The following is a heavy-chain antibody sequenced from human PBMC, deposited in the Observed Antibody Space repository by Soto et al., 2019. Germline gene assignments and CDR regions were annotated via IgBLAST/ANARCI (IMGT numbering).Heavy chain of an antibody. V-gene: IGHV1-3*01. CDR1: GYTFTSYA. Sequence: GASVKVSCKASGYTFTSYAMHWVRQAPGQRLEWMGWINAGNGNTKYSQKFQGRVTITRDTSASTAYMELSSLRSEDTAVYYCARDHIGGATKPTHWFDPVGQGTPVTVSS. D-gene: IGHD1-26*01. CDR3: ARDHIGGATKPTHWFDP. J-gene: IGHJ5*02. CDR2: INAGNGNT.